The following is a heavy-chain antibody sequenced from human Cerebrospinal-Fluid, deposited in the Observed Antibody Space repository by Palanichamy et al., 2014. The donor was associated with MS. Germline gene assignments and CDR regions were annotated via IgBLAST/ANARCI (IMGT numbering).Heavy chain of an antibody. J-gene: IGHJ4*02. Sequence: QVQLQESGPGLVKPSETLSLTCTISGGSINTYYWSWIRQPPGKGLEWIGYVHHDGSANYNPFLKSRATISLDRSKNQFSLRLTSVTTADTAVYYCANFGYCSSTSCYSLDFWGQGTLVSVSS. V-gene: IGHV4-59*08. CDR2: VHHDGSA. D-gene: IGHD2-2*01. CDR1: GGSINTYY. CDR3: ANFGYCSSTSCYSLDF.